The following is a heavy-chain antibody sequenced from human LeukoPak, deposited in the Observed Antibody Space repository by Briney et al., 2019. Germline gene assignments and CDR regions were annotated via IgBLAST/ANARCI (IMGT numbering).Heavy chain of an antibody. CDR2: IRYDGSNK. CDR1: GFTFSSYG. J-gene: IGHJ3*02. D-gene: IGHD3-10*01. CDR3: ARGDYYGSDPTRVGAFDI. V-gene: IGHV3-30*02. Sequence: GGSLRLSCAASGFTFSSYGMHWVRRAPGKGLEWVAFIRYDGSNKYYADSVKGRFTISRDNSKNTLYLQMNSLRAEDTAVYYCARGDYYGSDPTRVGAFDIWGQGTMVTVSS.